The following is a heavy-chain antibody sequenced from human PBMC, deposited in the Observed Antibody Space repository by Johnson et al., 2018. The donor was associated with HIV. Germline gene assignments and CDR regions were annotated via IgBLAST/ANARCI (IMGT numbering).Heavy chain of an antibody. CDR3: ARDQGGNHNAFDI. CDR1: GFTFSSNY. D-gene: IGHD1-14*01. J-gene: IGHJ3*02. CDR2: IYSGGST. V-gene: IGHV3-66*01. Sequence: VQLVESGGGLVQPGRSLRLSCAASGFTFSSNYMSCVRQAPGKGLEWVSVIYSGGSTFYADSVKGRFTISRDNSKNTLYLQMNSLRTEDTAVYYCARDQGGNHNAFDIWGQGTMVTVSS.